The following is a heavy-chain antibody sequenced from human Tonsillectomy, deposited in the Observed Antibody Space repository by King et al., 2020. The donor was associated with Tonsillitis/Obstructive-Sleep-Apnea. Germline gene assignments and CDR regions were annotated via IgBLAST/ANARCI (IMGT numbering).Heavy chain of an antibody. Sequence: VQLVESGGGLVQPGGSLSLSCAASGFTFSSYAMFWVRQAPGKGLEWVSTISASGGSTYSADSVRGRFTISRDNSKNTVYLQINSLRAEDTAVYYCAKGPIAGEGSPYFFDYWGQGTLVTVSS. CDR2: ISASGGST. V-gene: IGHV3-23*04. J-gene: IGHJ4*02. CDR1: GFTFSSYA. CDR3: AKGPIAGEGSPYFFDY. D-gene: IGHD6-13*01.